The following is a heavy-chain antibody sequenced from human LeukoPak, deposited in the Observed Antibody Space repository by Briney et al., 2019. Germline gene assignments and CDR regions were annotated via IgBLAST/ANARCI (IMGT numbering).Heavy chain of an antibody. J-gene: IGHJ5*01. CDR2: IKGDGSST. CDR3: ARSDWLDS. V-gene: IGHV3-74*03. Sequence: GGSLRLSCAASGFIFTNYFMSWVRQAPGKGLVGVSRIKGDGSSTTYADSVKGRFTISRDNAKNTLHLQMDSLRAEDTAVYYCARSDWLDSWGQGTLVIVSS. CDR1: GFIFTNYF.